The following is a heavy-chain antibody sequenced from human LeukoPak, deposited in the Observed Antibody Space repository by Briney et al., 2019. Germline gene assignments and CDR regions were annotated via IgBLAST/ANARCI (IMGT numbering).Heavy chain of an antibody. CDR2: INSDGSDT. D-gene: IGHD4-17*01. Sequence: PGGSLRLSCAASGYTFSSYWMHWVRQTPGKGLVWVSRINSDGSDTRYADSVKGRFTISRDNAKNTLYLQMNSLRADDTAVYYCAREVSGDRWYKWFDPWGQGTLVTVSS. V-gene: IGHV3-74*01. J-gene: IGHJ5*02. CDR3: AREVSGDRWYKWFDP. CDR1: GYTFSSYW.